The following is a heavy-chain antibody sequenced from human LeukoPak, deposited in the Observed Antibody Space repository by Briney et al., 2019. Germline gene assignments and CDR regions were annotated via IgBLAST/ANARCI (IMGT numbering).Heavy chain of an antibody. CDR1: GFTFRSYA. V-gene: IGHV3-23*01. Sequence: PGGSLRLSCTASGFTFRSYAMSWVRQAPGKGLEWVSGISGSGDTTYFADSVKGRFTISRDNSKNTLYLQMNSLRAEDTATYYCAKLEGTIAVPYWGQGTLVIVSS. CDR3: AKLEGTIAVPY. D-gene: IGHD1-7*01. J-gene: IGHJ4*02. CDR2: ISGSGDTT.